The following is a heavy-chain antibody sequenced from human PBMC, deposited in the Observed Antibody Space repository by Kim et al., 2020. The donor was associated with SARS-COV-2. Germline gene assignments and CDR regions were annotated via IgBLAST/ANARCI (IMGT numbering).Heavy chain of an antibody. D-gene: IGHD2-15*01. J-gene: IGHJ6*02. V-gene: IGHV3-53*01. Sequence: GGSLRLSCAVSGFSLTDNYMTWVRQSPGRGLEWISIISAAGSPSYAIPLKGRVTISRDYSNNTVYLQMNNLRPEDTAVYYCARVLGGGTSNGRYDYYHGMDVWGQGTRVTVSS. CDR3: ARVLGGGTSNGRYDYYHGMDV. CDR1: GFSLTDNY. CDR2: ISAAGSP.